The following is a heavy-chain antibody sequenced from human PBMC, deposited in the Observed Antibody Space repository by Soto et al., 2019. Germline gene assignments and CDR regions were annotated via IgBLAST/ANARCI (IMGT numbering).Heavy chain of an antibody. Sequence: QVQLQESGPGLVKPSETLSLTCTVSGGSISSYYWSWIRQPPGKGLEWIAYIYYSGSATYNPSLKSRVTISIATSKTQSSLRLSSVTAADTAVYYCARWAFCSTTNCYPDSWGQGTLVAVSS. CDR1: GGSISSYY. CDR3: ARWAFCSTTNCYPDS. J-gene: IGHJ4*02. V-gene: IGHV4-59*08. CDR2: IYYSGSA. D-gene: IGHD2-2*01.